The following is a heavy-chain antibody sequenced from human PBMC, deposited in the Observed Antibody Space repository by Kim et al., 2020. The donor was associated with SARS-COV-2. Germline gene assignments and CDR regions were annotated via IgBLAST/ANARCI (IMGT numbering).Heavy chain of an antibody. D-gene: IGHD6-6*01. V-gene: IGHV3-21*01. CDR2: SYI. Sequence: SYIYYADSVKRRITLTRDNAKNSLYLQMNSLRAEDTAVYYCARDPPSSDYWGQGTLVTVSS. CDR3: ARDPPSSDY. J-gene: IGHJ4*02.